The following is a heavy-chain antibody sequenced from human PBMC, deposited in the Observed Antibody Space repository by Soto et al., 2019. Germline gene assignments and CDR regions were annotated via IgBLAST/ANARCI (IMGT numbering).Heavy chain of an antibody. CDR2: INPSGGST. D-gene: IGHD7-27*01. J-gene: IGHJ6*02. CDR1: GYTFTSYY. V-gene: IGHV1-46*01. Sequence: ASVKVSGKASGYTFTSYYMHWVRQAPGQGLEWMGIINPSGGSTSYAQKFQGRVTMTRDTSTSTVYMELSSLRSEDTAVYYCARVAATGPYYYYGMDVWGQGTTVTVSS. CDR3: ARVAATGPYYYYGMDV.